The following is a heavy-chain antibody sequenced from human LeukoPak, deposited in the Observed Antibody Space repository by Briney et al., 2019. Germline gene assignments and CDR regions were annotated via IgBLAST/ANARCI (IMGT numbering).Heavy chain of an antibody. J-gene: IGHJ6*03. CDR1: GFTFTSYA. CDR3: ARSPVGATSYYYYYMDV. D-gene: IGHD1-26*01. V-gene: IGHV3-23*01. Sequence: GGSLLLSCAASGFTFTSYAMNWVRQGPGKGLEWVSVISGSGGSTYFADSVKGQFTISRDNAKNSLYLQMNSLRAEDTAVYYCARSPVGATSYYYYYMDVWGKGTTVTVSS. CDR2: ISGSGGST.